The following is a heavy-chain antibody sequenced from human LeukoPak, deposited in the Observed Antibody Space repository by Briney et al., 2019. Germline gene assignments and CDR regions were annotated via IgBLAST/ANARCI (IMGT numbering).Heavy chain of an antibody. CDR3: AREYSSFEY. Sequence: SETLSLTCTVSADSLSPYYWHWIRQPPGKGLEWIGYINYSGTTDYNPSLKSRVTISVDTSKKQLFLRLRSMTAADTAVYYCAREYSSFEYWGQGTLVTVSS. CDR1: ADSLSPYY. V-gene: IGHV4-59*01. D-gene: IGHD6-13*01. CDR2: INYSGTT. J-gene: IGHJ4*02.